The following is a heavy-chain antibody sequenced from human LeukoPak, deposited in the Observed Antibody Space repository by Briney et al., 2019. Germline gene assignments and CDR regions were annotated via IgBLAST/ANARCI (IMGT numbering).Heavy chain of an antibody. V-gene: IGHV4-34*01. CDR3: ARIPSVRFLEWLPLVGYYGMDV. Sequence: SETLSLTCAVYGGSFSGYYWSWIRQPPGKGLEWIGEINHSGSTNYNPSLKSRVTISVDTSENQFSLKLSSVTAADTAVYYCARIPSVRFLEWLPLVGYYGMDVWGQGTTVTVSS. J-gene: IGHJ6*02. CDR2: INHSGST. CDR1: GGSFSGYY. D-gene: IGHD3-3*01.